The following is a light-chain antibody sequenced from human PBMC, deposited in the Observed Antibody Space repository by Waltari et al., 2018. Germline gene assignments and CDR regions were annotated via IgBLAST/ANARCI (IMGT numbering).Light chain of an antibody. CDR3: MQSLQTLWT. J-gene: IGKJ1*01. CDR1: QSLLHRTGNNY. V-gene: IGKV2-28*01. CDR2: GGE. Sequence: DSVVTQSPLSLPVTPGEPASISCRSSQSLLHRTGNNYLDLYLKKQGQEQKRRREGGEKRGEGGKERGRGRGEGKEGKRRRRRVEAEDVGVYYCMQSLQTLWTFGQGTKVEIK.